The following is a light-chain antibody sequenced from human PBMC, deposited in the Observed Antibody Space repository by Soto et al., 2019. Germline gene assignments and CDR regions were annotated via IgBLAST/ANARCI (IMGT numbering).Light chain of an antibody. CDR1: QSVSRY. CDR2: DAS. CDR3: QQRSNWPSIT. J-gene: IGKJ5*01. Sequence: EIVLTQSPATLSLSPGERATLSFRASQSVSRYLAWYQQKPGQAPRLLIYDASARATGIPARFSGSGSGTDFTLSISSLEPEDFAVYYCQQRSNWPSITFGQGTRLEIK. V-gene: IGKV3-11*01.